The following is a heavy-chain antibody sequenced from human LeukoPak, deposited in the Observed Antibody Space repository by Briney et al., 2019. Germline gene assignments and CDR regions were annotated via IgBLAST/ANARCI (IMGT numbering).Heavy chain of an antibody. D-gene: IGHD2-8*01. V-gene: IGHV4-59*11. J-gene: IGHJ4*02. CDR1: GGSISGHF. Sequence: PSETLSLTRAVSGGSISGHFWSWIRQPPGKGLEWMGYIHYSGSMNYNPSLKSRVAISVDTSTNQFSLKVSSVTAADTAVYFCARYYCPSGTCLGFDYWGQGILVTVSS. CDR2: IHYSGSM. CDR3: ARYYCPSGTCLGFDY.